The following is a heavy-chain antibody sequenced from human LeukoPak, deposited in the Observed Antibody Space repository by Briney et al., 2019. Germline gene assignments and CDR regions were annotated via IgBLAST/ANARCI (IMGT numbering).Heavy chain of an antibody. CDR3: ARRSSACSGASCFSN. J-gene: IGHJ4*02. Sequence: SQTLSLTCAISGDSVSSNSAAWNWIRQSPSRGLEWLGRTFYRSGWYNDYSVSMKSRITINPDTSKNQLSLQLKFVTPEDTAVYYCARRSSACSGASCFSNWGQGTLVTVSS. V-gene: IGHV6-1*01. CDR2: TFYRSGWYN. CDR1: GDSVSSNSAA. D-gene: IGHD2-15*01.